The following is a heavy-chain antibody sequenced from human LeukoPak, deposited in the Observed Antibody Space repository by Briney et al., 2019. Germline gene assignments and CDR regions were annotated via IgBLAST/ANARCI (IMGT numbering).Heavy chain of an antibody. CDR2: IYSSGST. J-gene: IGHJ4*02. Sequence: PSETLSLTCTVSGGSISSSSYYWGWIRQPPGKGLEWIGSIYSSGSTYYNPSLKSRVTISVYTSKNQFSLNLSSVPASDTAVYYCARRGGSGRSFDYWGQGILVAVSS. V-gene: IGHV4-39*01. CDR3: ARRGGSGRSFDY. D-gene: IGHD3-10*01. CDR1: GGSISSSSYY.